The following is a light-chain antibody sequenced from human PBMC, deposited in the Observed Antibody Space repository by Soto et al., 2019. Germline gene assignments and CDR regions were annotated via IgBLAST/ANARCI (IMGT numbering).Light chain of an antibody. J-gene: IGKJ1*01. CDR2: DAS. CDR1: ESIRSW. V-gene: IGKV1-5*01. CDR3: QQYHNYQRT. Sequence: DIQMPQSPSTLSASKGDKVTITCRASESIRSWLAWYQHQPGTAPKFLIYDASRLESGVPSRISGSGSGTEFTLTISNLQPDDFATYCCQQYHNYQRTFGQGTKVDIK.